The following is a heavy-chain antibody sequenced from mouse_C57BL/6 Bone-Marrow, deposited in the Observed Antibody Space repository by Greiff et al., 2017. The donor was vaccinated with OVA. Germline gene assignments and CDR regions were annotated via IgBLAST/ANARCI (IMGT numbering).Heavy chain of an antibody. Sequence: EVKLKQSGAELVRPGASVKLSCTASGFNIKDDYMHWVKQRPEQGLEWIGWIDPENGDTEYASKFQGKATITADTSSNTAYLQLSSLTSEDTAVYYCTTGYFDYWGQGTTLTVSS. CDR3: TTGYFDY. CDR2: IDPENGDT. CDR1: GFNIKDDY. J-gene: IGHJ2*01. V-gene: IGHV14-4*01.